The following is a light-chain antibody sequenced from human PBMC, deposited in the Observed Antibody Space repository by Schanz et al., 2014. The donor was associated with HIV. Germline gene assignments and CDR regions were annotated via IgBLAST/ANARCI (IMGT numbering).Light chain of an antibody. CDR2: DND. CDR1: SSNIGNNY. J-gene: IGLJ1*01. Sequence: QSVLTQPPSVSAAPGQKVTISCSGSSSNIGNNYVSWYQQLPGTAPKLLIYDNDKRPSGIPDRFSGTKSDTSATLGITGLQTGDEADYYCGTWDSSLRVGVFGTGTKVTVL. V-gene: IGLV1-51*01. CDR3: GTWDSSLRVGV.